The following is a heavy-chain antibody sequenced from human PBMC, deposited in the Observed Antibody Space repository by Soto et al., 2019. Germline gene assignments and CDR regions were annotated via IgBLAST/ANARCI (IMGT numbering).Heavy chain of an antibody. CDR1: GGTFSNYA. CDR2: LIPISGTT. V-gene: IGHV1-69*12. J-gene: IGHJ1*01. CDR3: ARGPYGYYEKSGNYYAGYSHH. D-gene: IGHD3-22*01. Sequence: QVQLVQSGAEVKKPGSSVKVSCKASGGTFSNYAIAWVRQAPGQGLEWMGGLIPISGTTNYAQKFQGRVTITADESTSTASMELRSLSSEETAVYYCARGPYGYYEKSGNYYAGYSHHWGQGPLVPVS.